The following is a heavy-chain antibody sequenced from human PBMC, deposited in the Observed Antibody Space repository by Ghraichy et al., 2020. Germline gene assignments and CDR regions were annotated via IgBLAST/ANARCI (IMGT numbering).Heavy chain of an antibody. CDR3: ATPPILLWFGELSQTTNDY. J-gene: IGHJ4*02. V-gene: IGHV1-2*02. CDR1: GYTFTGYY. CDR2: INPNSGGT. D-gene: IGHD3-10*01. Sequence: ASVKVSCKASGYTFTGYYMHWVRQAPGQGLEWMGWINPNSGGTNYAQKFQGRVTMTRDTSISTAYMELSRLRSDDTAVYYCATPPILLWFGELSQTTNDYWGQGTLVTVSS.